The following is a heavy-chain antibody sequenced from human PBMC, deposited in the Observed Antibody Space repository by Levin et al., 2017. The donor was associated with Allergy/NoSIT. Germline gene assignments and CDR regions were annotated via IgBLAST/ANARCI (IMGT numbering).Heavy chain of an antibody. D-gene: IGHD3-10*01. J-gene: IGHJ4*02. Sequence: GGSLRLSCKGSGYSFTSYWIGWVRQMPGKGLEWMGIIYPGDSDTRYSPSFQGQVTISADKSISTAYLQWSSLKASDTAMYYCARRASALNYFDYWGQGTLVTVSS. V-gene: IGHV5-51*01. CDR1: GYSFTSYW. CDR2: IYPGDSDT. CDR3: ARRASALNYFDY.